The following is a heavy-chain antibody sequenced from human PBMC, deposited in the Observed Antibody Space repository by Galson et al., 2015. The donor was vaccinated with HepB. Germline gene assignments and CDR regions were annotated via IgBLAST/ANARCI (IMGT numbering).Heavy chain of an antibody. D-gene: IGHD3-22*01. J-gene: IGHJ5*02. V-gene: IGHV1-3*01. CDR1: GYTFTSYA. CDR3: ARDVYYYDSSGYYAVNWFDP. CDR2: INAGNGNT. Sequence: SVKVSCKASGYTFTSYAMHWVRQAPGQRLEWMGWINAGNGNTKYSQKFQGRVTITRDTSASTAYMELSSLRSEDTAVYYCARDVYYYDSSGYYAVNWFDPWGQGTLVTVSS.